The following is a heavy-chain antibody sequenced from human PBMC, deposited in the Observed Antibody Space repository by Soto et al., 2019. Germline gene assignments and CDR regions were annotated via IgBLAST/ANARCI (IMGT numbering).Heavy chain of an antibody. J-gene: IGHJ6*04. CDR3: ARDTYYDILTGPPPYYYYYGMDV. Sequence: GGSLRLSCAASGFTFSSYAMHWVRQAPGKGLEWVAVISYDGSNKYYADSVKGRFTISRDNSKNTLYLQMNSLRAEDTAMYYCARDTYYDILTGPPPYYYYYGMDVWGKGTTVTVSS. CDR1: GFTFSSYA. D-gene: IGHD3-9*01. CDR2: ISYDGSNK. V-gene: IGHV3-30-3*01.